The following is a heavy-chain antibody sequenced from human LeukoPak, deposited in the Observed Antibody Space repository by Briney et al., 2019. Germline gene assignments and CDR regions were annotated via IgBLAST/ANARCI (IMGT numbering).Heavy chain of an antibody. CDR3: AKDMIYGSGSYYNPVFDY. CDR1: GFTFSSYA. Sequence: PGGSLRLSCAASGFTFSSYAMSWVRQAPGKGLEWVSAISGSGGSTYYADSVKGRFTISRDNSKNTLYLQMNSLRAEDTAAYYCAKDMIYGSGSYYNPVFDYWGQGTLVTVSS. D-gene: IGHD3-10*01. V-gene: IGHV3-23*01. CDR2: ISGSGGST. J-gene: IGHJ4*02.